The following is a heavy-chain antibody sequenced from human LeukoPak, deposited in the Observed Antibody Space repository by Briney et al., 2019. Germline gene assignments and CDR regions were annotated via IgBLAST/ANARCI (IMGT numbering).Heavy chain of an antibody. J-gene: IGHJ4*02. D-gene: IGHD3-9*01. V-gene: IGHV3-23*01. Sequence: PGGSLRLSCAASGFDFSRYSMNWVRQAPGKGLEWVSAISGSGGSTYYADSVKGRFTISRDNSKNTLYLQMNSLRAEDTAVYYCAKDTRLTGYYTAFDYWGQGTLVTVSS. CDR1: GFDFSRYS. CDR3: AKDTRLTGYYTAFDY. CDR2: ISGSGGST.